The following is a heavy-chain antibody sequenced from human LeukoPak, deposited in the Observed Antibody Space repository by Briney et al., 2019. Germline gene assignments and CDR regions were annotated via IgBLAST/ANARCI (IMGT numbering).Heavy chain of an antibody. Sequence: GGSLRLSCAASGFSFSTYSMNWVRQAPGKGLEWVSYISSTSNTIYYADSVKGRFTISRDNAKNSLYLQMNSLRDEDTAVYYCGRGGMITLVGTAPKEYDYWGQGTLVTVSS. V-gene: IGHV3-48*02. CDR3: GRGGMITLVGTAPKEYDY. J-gene: IGHJ4*02. CDR1: GFSFSTYS. CDR2: ISSTSNTI. D-gene: IGHD3-16*01.